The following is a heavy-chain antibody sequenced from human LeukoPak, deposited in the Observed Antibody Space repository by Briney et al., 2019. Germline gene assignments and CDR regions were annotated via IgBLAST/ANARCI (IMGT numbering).Heavy chain of an antibody. V-gene: IGHV1-8*01. J-gene: IGHJ4*02. D-gene: IGHD3-9*01. CDR2: MNPNSGNT. CDR3: ARGSLRYFDWLPHFDY. Sequence: GASVKVSCKASGYTFTSYDINWVRQATGQGLEWMGWMNPNSGNTGYAQKFQGRVTMTRNTSISTAYKELSSLRSEDTAVYYCARGSLRYFDWLPHFDYWGQGTLVTVSS. CDR1: GYTFTSYD.